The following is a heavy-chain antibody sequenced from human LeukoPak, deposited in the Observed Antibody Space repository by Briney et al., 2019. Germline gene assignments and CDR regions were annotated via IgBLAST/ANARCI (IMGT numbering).Heavy chain of an antibody. V-gene: IGHV4-38-2*02. CDR2: IFYSGST. D-gene: IGHD3-9*01. CDR1: GYSISSGYY. Sequence: PSETLSLTCTVSGYSISSGYYWGWIRQPPGKGLEWIGNIFYSGSTYYGPSLKSRLTISLDTSKNQFSLKLSSVTAADTAVYYCARGRAYFDWGQGTLVTVSS. CDR3: ARGRAYFD. J-gene: IGHJ4*02.